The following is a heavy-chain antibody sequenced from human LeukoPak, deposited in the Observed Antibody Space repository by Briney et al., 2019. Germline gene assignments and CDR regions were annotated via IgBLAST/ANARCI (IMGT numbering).Heavy chain of an antibody. V-gene: IGHV1-46*01. J-gene: IGHJ6*03. Sequence: ASVKVSCKASGYTFTSYYMHWVRQAPGQGLEWMGIINPSGGSTSYAQKFQGRVTMTRDTSTSTVYMELSSLRSEDTAVYYCARGKRIVVVPAAIPYYYYYMDVWGQGTTVTVSS. CDR3: ARGKRIVVVPAAIPYYYYYMDV. CDR2: INPSGGST. D-gene: IGHD2-2*01. CDR1: GYTFTSYY.